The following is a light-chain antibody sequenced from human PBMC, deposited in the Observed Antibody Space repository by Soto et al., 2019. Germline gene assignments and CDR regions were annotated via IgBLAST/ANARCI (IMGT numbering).Light chain of an antibody. J-gene: IGLJ2*01. V-gene: IGLV2-14*01. Sequence: QSVPIQPASVSGSRGQSITISCTGASSDVGGYNYVSWYQQFPGRAPKVMIYEVTNRPSGVSNRFSGSKSGNTASLTISGLQAEDEADYYCSSYTSSNTLIFGGGTKLTVL. CDR1: SSDVGGYNY. CDR2: EVT. CDR3: SSYTSSNTLI.